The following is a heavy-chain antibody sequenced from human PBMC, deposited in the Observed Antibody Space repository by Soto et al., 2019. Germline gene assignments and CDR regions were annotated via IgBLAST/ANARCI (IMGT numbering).Heavy chain of an antibody. V-gene: IGHV3-23*05. Sequence: PGGSLRLSCAASGFTFNTYALSWVRQAPGKGLEWISSIDASGTSIYYADSVKGRFTITRDKAKNSLYLEMNSLRDEDTAVYYCASHYDMWSGYLSPVDYWGQGTLVTVSS. CDR3: ASHYDMWSGYLSPVDY. D-gene: IGHD3-3*01. J-gene: IGHJ4*02. CDR1: GFTFNTYA. CDR2: IDASGTSI.